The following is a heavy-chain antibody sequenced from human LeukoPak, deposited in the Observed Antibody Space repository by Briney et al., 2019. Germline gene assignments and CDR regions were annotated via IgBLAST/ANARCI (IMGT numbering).Heavy chain of an antibody. CDR2: INHSGST. CDR1: GGSFSGYY. J-gene: IGHJ3*02. CDR3: ARWVNAYRRGALDI. V-gene: IGHV4-34*01. Sequence: SETLSLTCAVYGGSFSGYYWSWIRQPPGKGLEWLGEINHSGSTNYNPSLKSRVTISVDTSKNQFSLKLSSVTAADTAVYYCARWVNAYRRGALDIWGQGTMVTVSS. D-gene: IGHD3-10*01.